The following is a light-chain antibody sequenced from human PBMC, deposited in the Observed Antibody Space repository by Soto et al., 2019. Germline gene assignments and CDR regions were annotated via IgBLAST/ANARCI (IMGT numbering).Light chain of an antibody. CDR1: SSDVGSYNY. Sequence: QSVLTQPASVSGSPGQSITISCTGTSSDVGSYNYVSWYQQHPGKVPKLMIYDVNSRPSGVSTRFSGSKSGNTASLTISGLQAEDETDYYCSSNTPLILQVFGGGTKVPVL. CDR2: DVN. V-gene: IGLV2-14*01. CDR3: SSNTPLILQV. J-gene: IGLJ2*01.